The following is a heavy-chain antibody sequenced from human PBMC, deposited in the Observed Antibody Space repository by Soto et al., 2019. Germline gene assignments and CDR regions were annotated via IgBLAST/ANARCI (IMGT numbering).Heavy chain of an antibody. CDR3: SSSSWYRSVDY. J-gene: IGHJ4*02. CDR1: GGSFSGYY. CDR2: INHSGST. V-gene: IGHV4-34*01. D-gene: IGHD6-13*01. Sequence: KTSETLSLTCAVYGGSFSGYYWSWIRQPPGKGLEWIGEINHSGSTNYNPSLKSRVTISVDTSKNQFSLKLSSVTAADTAVYYCSSSSWYRSVDYWGQGTLVTVSS.